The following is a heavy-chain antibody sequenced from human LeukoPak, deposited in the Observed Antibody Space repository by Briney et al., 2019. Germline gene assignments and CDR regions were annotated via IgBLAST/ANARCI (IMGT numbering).Heavy chain of an antibody. J-gene: IGHJ4*02. V-gene: IGHV1-2*06. CDR3: ARFYSSGSYFDY. CDR2: INPNSGGT. Sequence: EASVKVSCKASVYTFTVYYMHWVRPAPGRGREWMGRINPNSGGTNYAQKFQGRVTITRDTSISTAYMELSRQRSDNTAVYYCARFYSSGSYFDYWGQGTLVTVSS. CDR1: VYTFTVYY. D-gene: IGHD6-19*01.